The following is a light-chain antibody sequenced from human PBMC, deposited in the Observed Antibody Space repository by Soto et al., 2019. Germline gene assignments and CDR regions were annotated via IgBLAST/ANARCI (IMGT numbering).Light chain of an antibody. CDR3: SSYTSSSTLV. CDR2: EVN. V-gene: IGLV2-14*01. Sequence: QSALTQPASVSGSPGQSITISCTGTSSDVGGYNYVSWYQQHPGKAPKLMIFEVNNRPSGVSNRFSGSKSGITASLTISGLQADDEADYYCSSYTSSSTLVFGGGIKLTVL. J-gene: IGLJ2*01. CDR1: SSDVGGYNY.